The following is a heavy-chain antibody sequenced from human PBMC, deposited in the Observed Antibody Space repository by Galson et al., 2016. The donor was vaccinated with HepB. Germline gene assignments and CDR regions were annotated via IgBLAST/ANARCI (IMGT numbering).Heavy chain of an antibody. CDR3: AGRHGGPGGFGY. D-gene: IGHD4-23*01. CDR2: MNPNSGNT. CDR1: GFTFSSYD. Sequence: SVKVSCKASGFTFSSYDITWVRQAPGQGLEFMGWMNPNSGNTGYVQKFQARVTMTRNTSISTAYMELSGLRFEDTAVYYCAGRHGGPGGFGYWGQGTLVTVSS. V-gene: IGHV1-8*01. J-gene: IGHJ4*02.